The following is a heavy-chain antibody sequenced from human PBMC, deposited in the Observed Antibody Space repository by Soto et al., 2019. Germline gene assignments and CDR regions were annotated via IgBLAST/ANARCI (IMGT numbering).Heavy chain of an antibody. CDR1: GFTFSTNS. J-gene: IGHJ4*02. D-gene: IGHD1-26*01. CDR3: AIDLHVGTYFDY. Sequence: EVELVESGGGLVKPGGSLRLSCAASGFTFSTNSMNWVRQAPGKGLEWVSSISSSSTYIYYADSVKGRFTISRDNAKNSLYRQMNSLRVEDTAVYFCAIDLHVGTYFDYWGQGTLVTVSS. V-gene: IGHV3-21*01. CDR2: ISSSSTYI.